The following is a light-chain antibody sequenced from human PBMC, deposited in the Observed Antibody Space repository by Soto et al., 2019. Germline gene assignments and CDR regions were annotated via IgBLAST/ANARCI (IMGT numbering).Light chain of an antibody. J-gene: IGKJ4*01. CDR2: KAS. V-gene: IGKV1-5*03. Sequence: DIQLTQSPSTLSASVGDRATITCRASQSISSWLAWYQQKPGKAPKLLFYKASSLESGVPSRFSGSGSGTEFTLTISTLQPDDFATYYCQQYEAYPLTFGGGTKVEI. CDR1: QSISSW. CDR3: QQYEAYPLT.